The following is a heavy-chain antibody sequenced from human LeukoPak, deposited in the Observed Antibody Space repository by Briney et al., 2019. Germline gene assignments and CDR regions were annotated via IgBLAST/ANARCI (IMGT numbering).Heavy chain of an antibody. CDR2: IIPIFGTA. CDR3: ASRAAADTRYYYGMDV. D-gene: IGHD6-13*01. CDR1: GYTFTSYA. V-gene: IGHV1-69*13. J-gene: IGHJ6*02. Sequence: ASVKVSCKASGYTFTSYAMHWVRQAPGQGLEWMGGIIPIFGTANYAQKFQGRVTITADESTSTAYMELSSLRSEDTAVYYCASRAAADTRYYYGMDVWGQGTTVTVSS.